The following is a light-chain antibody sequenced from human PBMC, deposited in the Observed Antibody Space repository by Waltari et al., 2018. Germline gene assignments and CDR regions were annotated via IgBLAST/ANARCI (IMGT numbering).Light chain of an antibody. Sequence: EIVMTQSPATLSVFPGERATLSCRARQNVGNNLAWYQKKPGQAPRLLIYGGSTRATGIAARFSGSGSGTEFTLTISSLQSDDFAFYYCQQYNNWPPWTFGPGTKVEV. CDR2: GGS. V-gene: IGKV3-15*01. CDR3: QQYNNWPPWT. J-gene: IGKJ1*01. CDR1: QNVGNN.